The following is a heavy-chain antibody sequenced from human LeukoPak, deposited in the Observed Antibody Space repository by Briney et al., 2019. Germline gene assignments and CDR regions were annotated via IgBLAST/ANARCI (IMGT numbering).Heavy chain of an antibody. CDR2: ISWNSGSI. CDR3: AKGRDKYQLLSKNWFDP. CDR1: GFTFDDYA. Sequence: SGRSLRLSCAASGFTFDDYAMHWVRQAPGKGLEWVSGISWNSGSIGYADSVKGRLTISRDNAKNSLYLQMNSLRAEDTALYYCAKGRDKYQLLSKNWFDPWGQGTLVTVSS. V-gene: IGHV3-9*01. D-gene: IGHD2-2*01. J-gene: IGHJ5*02.